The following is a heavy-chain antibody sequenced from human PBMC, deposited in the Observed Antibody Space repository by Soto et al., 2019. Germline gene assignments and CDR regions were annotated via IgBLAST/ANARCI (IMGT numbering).Heavy chain of an antibody. CDR1: GFTFSSYW. J-gene: IGHJ4*02. CDR2: IKQDGSEK. V-gene: IGHV3-7*05. Sequence: PGGSLRLSCAASGFTFSSYWMSWVRQAPGKGLEWVANIKQDGSEKYYVDSVKGRFTISRDNAKNSLYLQMNSLRAEDTAVYYCARDLAAAGHSQTDFDYWGQGTLVTVSS. D-gene: IGHD6-13*01. CDR3: ARDLAAAGHSQTDFDY.